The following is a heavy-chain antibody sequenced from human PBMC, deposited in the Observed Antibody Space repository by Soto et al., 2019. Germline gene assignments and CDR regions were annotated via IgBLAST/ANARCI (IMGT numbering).Heavy chain of an antibody. J-gene: IGHJ4*02. CDR3: ARDIEPPGLFFDY. CDR1: GFSFSDYY. CDR2: ISFSDGSI. D-gene: IGHD6-13*01. V-gene: IGHV3-11*01. Sequence: SLRLSCAASGFSFSDYYMSWIRQAPGKGLEWVSYISFSDGSIYYADSVEGRFTISRDNAKSSLYLQMNSLRAEDTAVYYCARDIEPPGLFFDYWGQGTLVTVSS.